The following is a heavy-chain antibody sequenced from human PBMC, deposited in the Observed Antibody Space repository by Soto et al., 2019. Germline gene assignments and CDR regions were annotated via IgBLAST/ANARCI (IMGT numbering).Heavy chain of an antibody. J-gene: IGHJ5*02. D-gene: IGHD6-25*01. V-gene: IGHV5-51*01. Sequence: GESLKISCKGSGYKFATYWIAWVRQMPGRGLEWMGIIYPGDSETIYSSSFRGHVTISADKSLNTAYLQWDSLAASDSAIYYCARGFTGSAGRFDPWGQGTVVTVSS. CDR3: ARGFTGSAGRFDP. CDR1: GYKFATYW. CDR2: IYPGDSET.